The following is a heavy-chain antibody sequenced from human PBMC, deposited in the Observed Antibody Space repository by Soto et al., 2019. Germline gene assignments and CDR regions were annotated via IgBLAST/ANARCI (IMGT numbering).Heavy chain of an antibody. D-gene: IGHD2-8*01. CDR1: WFTFSSYA. V-gene: IGHV3-23*01. CDR3: AKLGFVLMELYYFHQ. Sequence: GGSLRLSCTASWFTFSSYAMSWVRQAPGKELEWVSTISGNSGKTNYAESVKGRFSISRDNSKNTVHLQLDSLRAEDTAVYFCAKLGFVLMELYYFHQWGHGTLVTVSS. J-gene: IGHJ4*01. CDR2: ISGNSGKT.